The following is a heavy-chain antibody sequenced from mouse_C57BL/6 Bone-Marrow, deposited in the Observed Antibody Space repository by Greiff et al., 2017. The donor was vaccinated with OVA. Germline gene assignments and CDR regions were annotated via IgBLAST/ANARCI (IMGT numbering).Heavy chain of an antibody. CDR2: IYPGDGDT. D-gene: IGHD1-1*01. CDR3: SVAYYYGSSQWYFDV. J-gene: IGHJ1*03. Sequence: VKLQESGPELVKPGASVKISCKASGYAFSSSWMNWVKQRPGKGLEWIGRIYPGDGDTNYNGKFKGKATLTADKSSSTAYMQLSSLTSEDSAVYFCSVAYYYGSSQWYFDVWGTGTTVTVSS. V-gene: IGHV1-82*01. CDR1: GYAFSSSW.